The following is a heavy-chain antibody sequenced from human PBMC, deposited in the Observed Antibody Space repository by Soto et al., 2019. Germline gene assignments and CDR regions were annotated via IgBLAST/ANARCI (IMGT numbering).Heavy chain of an antibody. CDR1: GGSISSGGYS. V-gene: IGHV4-30-2*01. CDR2: IYHSGST. CDR3: ASVDTAMVGAFDY. Sequence: SETLSLTCAVSGGSISSGGYSWSWIRQPPGKGLEWIGYIYHSGSTYYNPSLKSRVTISVDRSKNQFSLKLSSVTAADTAVSYCASVDTAMVGAFDYWGQGTLVTVSS. D-gene: IGHD5-18*01. J-gene: IGHJ4*02.